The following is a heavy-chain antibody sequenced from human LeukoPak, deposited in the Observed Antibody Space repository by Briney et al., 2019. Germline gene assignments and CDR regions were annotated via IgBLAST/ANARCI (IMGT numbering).Heavy chain of an antibody. CDR1: GFTFSDFY. V-gene: IGHV3-11*01. CDR2: ISSSGSAM. D-gene: IGHD5-18*01. Sequence: PGGSLRLSCAVSGFTFSDFYMSWIRQAPGKGLEWVSYISSSGSAMYYADSMKGRFTVSRDNAKNSLYLQMNSLRAEDTAMYYCARLGKDTSMAPSDCWGQGTLVTVSS. CDR3: ARLGKDTSMAPSDC. J-gene: IGHJ4*02.